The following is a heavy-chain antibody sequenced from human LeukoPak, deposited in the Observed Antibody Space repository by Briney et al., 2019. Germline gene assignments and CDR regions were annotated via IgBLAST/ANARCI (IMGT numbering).Heavy chain of an antibody. CDR3: AKVEGASKASVY. D-gene: IGHD1-1*01. CDR2: ISSSSSYI. J-gene: IGHJ4*02. CDR1: GFTFSSYS. Sequence: KTGGSLRPSCAASGFTFSSYSMNWVRQAPGKGLEWVSSISSSSSYIYYADSVKGRFTISRDNSKNTLYLQMYSLRAEDTAVYYCAKVEGASKASVYWGQGALVTVSS. V-gene: IGHV3-21*04.